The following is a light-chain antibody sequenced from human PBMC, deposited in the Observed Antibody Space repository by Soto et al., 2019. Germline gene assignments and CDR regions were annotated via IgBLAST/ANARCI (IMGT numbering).Light chain of an antibody. CDR3: LQHNSYPLT. CDR1: QNIRNW. V-gene: IGKV1-5*01. J-gene: IGKJ4*01. CDR2: DVS. Sequence: DIKMTQSPSTLSASIGDRVTITCRASQNIRNWLAWYQQKPGKAPKLLIYDVSSLESGVPPRFSGSGSGTEFTLTISSLQPEDFATYYCLQHNSYPLTFGGGTKVDIK.